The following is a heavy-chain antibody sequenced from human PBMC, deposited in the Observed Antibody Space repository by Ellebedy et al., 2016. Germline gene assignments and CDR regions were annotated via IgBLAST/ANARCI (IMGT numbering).Heavy chain of an antibody. CDR3: ARDQQRHYYDSSGYLFDY. V-gene: IGHV1-2*02. Sequence: ASVKVSXXASGYTFTGYYIHWVRQAPGQGLEWMGWINPNSGGTNYAQKFQGRVTMTRDTSISTAYMELSRLRSDDTAVYYCARDQQRHYYDSSGYLFDYWGQGTLVTVSS. CDR1: GYTFTGYY. CDR2: INPNSGGT. D-gene: IGHD3-22*01. J-gene: IGHJ4*02.